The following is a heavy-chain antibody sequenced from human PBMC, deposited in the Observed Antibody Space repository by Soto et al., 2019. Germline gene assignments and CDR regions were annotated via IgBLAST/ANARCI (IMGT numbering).Heavy chain of an antibody. V-gene: IGHV4-4*07. Sequence: SETLSLTCSVSGVSITSYYWSWIRQSAGGGLEWMGRINTDGLSTYSPSFKSRLTMSLDTSKNQVSLRLISVTAADTAVYHCGRESGETWDYEASWGQGTPVTVSS. CDR2: INTDGLS. J-gene: IGHJ5*02. CDR1: GVSITSYY. CDR3: GRESGETWDYEAS. D-gene: IGHD1-7*01.